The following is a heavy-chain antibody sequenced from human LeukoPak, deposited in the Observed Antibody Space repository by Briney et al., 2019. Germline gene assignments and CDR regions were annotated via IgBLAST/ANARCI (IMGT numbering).Heavy chain of an antibody. CDR3: ARYRTKYCSSTSCPLDY. D-gene: IGHD2-2*01. V-gene: IGHV1-18*01. Sequence: ASVKVSCKASGYTFTSYGISWVRQAPGQGLEWMGWISAYNGNTNYAQKLQGRVTMTTDTSTSTAYMELSRLRSDDTAVYYCARYRTKYCSSTSCPLDYWGQGSLVTVSS. CDR1: GYTFTSYG. J-gene: IGHJ4*02. CDR2: ISAYNGNT.